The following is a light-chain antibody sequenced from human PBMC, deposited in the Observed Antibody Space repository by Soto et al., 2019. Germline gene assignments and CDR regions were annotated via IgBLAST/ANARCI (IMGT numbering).Light chain of an antibody. CDR3: QQYNNWLTWT. CDR1: QSVRSN. CDR2: GAS. Sequence: EIVMTQSPVTLSVSPGERATLSCRASQSVRSNLAWYQQNPGQAPRLLIYGASTRATGIPARFSGSGSGTEFTLTISSLQSEDFAVYYCQQYNNWLTWTFGQGTKVEI. V-gene: IGKV3-15*01. J-gene: IGKJ1*01.